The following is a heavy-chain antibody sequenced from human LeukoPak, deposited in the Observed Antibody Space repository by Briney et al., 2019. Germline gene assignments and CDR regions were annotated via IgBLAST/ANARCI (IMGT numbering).Heavy chain of an antibody. CDR2: IYYSGST. CDR3: ASPGGSITIGYHWFDP. D-gene: IGHD2-2*01. Sequence: SETLSLTCTVSGGSISSSSYYWGWIRQPPGKGLEWIGSIYYSGSTYYNPSLKSRATISVDTSKNQFSLKLSSLTAADTPVYYCASPGGSITIGYHWFDPWGQGTLVTVSS. J-gene: IGHJ5*02. CDR1: GGSISSSSYY. V-gene: IGHV4-39*01.